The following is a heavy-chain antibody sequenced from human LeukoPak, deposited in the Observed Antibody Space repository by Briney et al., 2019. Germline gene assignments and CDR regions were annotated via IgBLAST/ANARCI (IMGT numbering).Heavy chain of an antibody. D-gene: IGHD3-16*01. CDR2: ISSSSGYM. V-gene: IGHV3-21*01. CDR1: GFTFSGYG. Sequence: GGSLRLSCAASGFTFSGYGMNWVRQAPGKGLEWVASISSSSGYMYYADSVEGRFTISRDNAKNSLYLQMNNLRDEDTAVYYCVRKGGPYTFDHWGRGTLVTVSS. CDR3: VRKGGPYTFDH. J-gene: IGHJ4*02.